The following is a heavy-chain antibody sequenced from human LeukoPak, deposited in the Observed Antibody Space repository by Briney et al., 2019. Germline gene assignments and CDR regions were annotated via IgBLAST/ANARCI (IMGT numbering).Heavy chain of an antibody. Sequence: GGSLRLSCAASGFTFSNAWMSWVRQAPGKGLEWVGRIKSKTDGGTTDYAAPVKGRFTISRDDSKNTLYLQMNSLKTEDTAVYYCTTDLIAVRFRNNDYWGQGTLVTVSS. CDR1: GFTFSNAW. V-gene: IGHV3-15*01. CDR3: TTDLIAVRFRNNDY. CDR2: IKSKTDGGTT. J-gene: IGHJ4*02. D-gene: IGHD3-3*01.